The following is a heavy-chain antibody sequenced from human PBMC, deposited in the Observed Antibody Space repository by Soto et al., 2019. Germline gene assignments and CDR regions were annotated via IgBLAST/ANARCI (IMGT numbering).Heavy chain of an antibody. CDR1: GFTFNNYA. V-gene: IGHV3-30*04. Sequence: QVQLVESGGGVVQPGRSLRLSCAASGFTFNNYAMHWVRQAPGKGLEWVADILNDGSNKNYADSVKGRFIISRDNSQNTVYLQMNSLRLEDTSLYYCTRGWDAYDWGDVVEIWGQGTMVIVSS. J-gene: IGHJ3*02. D-gene: IGHD3-10*02. CDR3: TRGWDAYDWGDVVEI. CDR2: ILNDGSNK.